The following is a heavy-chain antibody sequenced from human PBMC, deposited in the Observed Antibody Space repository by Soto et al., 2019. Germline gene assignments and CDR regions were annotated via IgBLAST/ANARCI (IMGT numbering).Heavy chain of an antibody. CDR1: GYTFTGYY. V-gene: IGHV1-2*02. D-gene: IGHD6-19*01. Sequence: QVQLVQSGAEVKKPGASVKVSCKASGYTFTGYYMHWVRQAPGQGLAWMGWINPNSGGTNYAQKVQGRVTMTRDTSISTAYMELSRLRSDDTAVYYCARASGIAVAGSPHYGMDVWGQGTTVTVSS. J-gene: IGHJ6*02. CDR2: INPNSGGT. CDR3: ARASGIAVAGSPHYGMDV.